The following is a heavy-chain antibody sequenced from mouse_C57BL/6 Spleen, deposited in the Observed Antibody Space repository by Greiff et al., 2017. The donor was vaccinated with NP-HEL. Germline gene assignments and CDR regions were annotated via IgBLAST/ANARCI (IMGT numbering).Heavy chain of an antibody. CDR3: ARADYDYDGAMDY. Sequence: ESGPGLVKPSQSLSLTCSVTGYSITSGYYWNWIRQFPGNKLEWMGYISYDGSNNYKPSLKNRISITRDTSKNQFFLKLNSVTTEDTATYYCARADYDYDGAMDYWGQGTSVTVSS. J-gene: IGHJ4*01. D-gene: IGHD2-4*01. CDR2: ISYDGSN. CDR1: GYSITSGYY. V-gene: IGHV3-6*01.